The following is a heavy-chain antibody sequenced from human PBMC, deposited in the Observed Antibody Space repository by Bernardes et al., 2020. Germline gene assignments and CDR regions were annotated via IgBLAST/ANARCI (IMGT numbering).Heavy chain of an antibody. D-gene: IGHD5-12*01. J-gene: IGHJ6*04. CDR3: AKLFGGYSGYPYYYYYYGMDV. CDR1: GFTFSSYA. CDR2: ISGSGGST. V-gene: IGHV3-23*01. Sequence: GGSLRLSCAASGFTFSSYAMSWVRQAPGKGLEWVSAISGSGGSTYYADSVKGRFTISRDNSKNTLYLQMNSLRAEDTAVYYCAKLFGGYSGYPYYYYYYGMDVWGKGTTVTVSS.